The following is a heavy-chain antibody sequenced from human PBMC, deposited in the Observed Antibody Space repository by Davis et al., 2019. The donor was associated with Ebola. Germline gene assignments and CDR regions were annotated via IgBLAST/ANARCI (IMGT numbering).Heavy chain of an antibody. CDR3: ARDRGWGDDDSTVRGMDV. CDR2: INTNTGNP. V-gene: IGHV7-4-1*01. Sequence: AASVKVSCKASGYTFTSYNISWVRQAPGQGLEWMGWINTNTGNPTYAQGFTGRFVFSLDTSVSTAYLQICSLKAEDTAVYYCARDRGWGDDDSTVRGMDVWGQGTTVTVSS. D-gene: IGHD1-1*01. CDR1: GYTFTSYN. J-gene: IGHJ6*02.